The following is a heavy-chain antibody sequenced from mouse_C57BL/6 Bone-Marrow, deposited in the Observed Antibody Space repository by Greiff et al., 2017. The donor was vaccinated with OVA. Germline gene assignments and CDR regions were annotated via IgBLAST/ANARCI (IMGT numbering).Heavy chain of an antibody. D-gene: IGHD1-1*01. CDR1: GFTFISYG. CDR2: ISSGGSYT. Sequence: EVQLVESGGDLVKPGGSLKLSCAASGFTFISYGMSWVRQTPDKRLEWVATISSGGSYTYYPDSVKGRFTISRDNAKNTLYLQMSSLKSEDTAMYYCARRGITTVFDYWGQGTTLTVSS. J-gene: IGHJ2*01. CDR3: ARRGITTVFDY. V-gene: IGHV5-6*01.